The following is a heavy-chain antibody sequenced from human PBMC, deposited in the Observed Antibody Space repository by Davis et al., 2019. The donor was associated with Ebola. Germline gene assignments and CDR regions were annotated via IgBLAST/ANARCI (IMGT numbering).Heavy chain of an antibody. Sequence: GESLKISCAASGFTFSNAWMNWVRQAPGKGLEWVGRIKSKTDGGTTDYAAPVKGRFTIPRDDSKNTLYLQMNSLKTEDTAVYYCTTVRDGYNFMPGGMDVWGQGTTVTVSS. J-gene: IGHJ6*02. D-gene: IGHD5-24*01. CDR1: GFTFSNAW. CDR2: IKSKTDGGTT. V-gene: IGHV3-15*07. CDR3: TTVRDGYNFMPGGMDV.